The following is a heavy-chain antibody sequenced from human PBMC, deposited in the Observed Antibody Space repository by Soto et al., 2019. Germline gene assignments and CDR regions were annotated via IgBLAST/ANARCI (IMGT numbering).Heavy chain of an antibody. J-gene: IGHJ4*02. D-gene: IGHD1-1*01. CDR3: ARGRYGDY. V-gene: IGHV1-18*01. CDR2: ISAHNGNT. CDR1: GYTFTSYG. Sequence: QVHLVQSGAEVKKPGASVKVSCKCSGYTFTSYGITWVRQAPGQGLEWMGWISAHNGNTDYAQKLQGRVTVTRDTSTSTAYMELMSLRSADTAVYYCARGRYGDYWGQGALVTVSS.